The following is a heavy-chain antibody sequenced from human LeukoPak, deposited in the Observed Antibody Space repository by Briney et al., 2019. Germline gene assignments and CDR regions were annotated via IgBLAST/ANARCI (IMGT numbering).Heavy chain of an antibody. V-gene: IGHV3-21*01. CDR1: GFTFSSYS. D-gene: IGHD5-18*01. Sequence: PGGSLRLSCAASGFTFSSYSMNWVRQAPGKGLEWVSSISSSSSYIYYADSVKGRFTISRDNSKNTLYLQMNSLRAEDTAVYYCAKLGETWIQGWFDPWGQGTLVTVSS. J-gene: IGHJ5*02. CDR2: ISSSSSYI. CDR3: AKLGETWIQGWFDP.